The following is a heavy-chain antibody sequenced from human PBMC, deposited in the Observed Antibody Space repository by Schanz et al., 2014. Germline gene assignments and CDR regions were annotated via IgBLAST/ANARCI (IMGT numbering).Heavy chain of an antibody. V-gene: IGHV3-21*02. CDR3: ARDGVAATTDFEY. J-gene: IGHJ4*02. D-gene: IGHD1-1*01. CDR2: IDTAGSYT. Sequence: VQLVESGGGVAQPGGSLRLSCAASGFIFSNFAMEWVRQAPGKGLEWVSTIDTAGSYTSYVDSVKGRFTISRDNAKSSLHLQMNSLRADDTAVYYCARDGVAATTDFEYWGQGALVTVSS. CDR1: GFIFSNFA.